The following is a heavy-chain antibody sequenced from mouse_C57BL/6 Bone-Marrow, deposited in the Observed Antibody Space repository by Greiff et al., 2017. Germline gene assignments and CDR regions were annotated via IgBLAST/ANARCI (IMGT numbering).Heavy chain of an antibody. CDR2: ISYDGSN. Sequence: DVKLQESGPGLVKPSQSLSLTCSVTGYSITSGYYWNWLRQFPGNKLEWMGYISYDGSNNYNPSLKNRISITRDTSKNQFFLKLNSVTTEDTATYFCSREDYYGQGGYYFDYWGQGTTLTVSS. V-gene: IGHV3-6*01. D-gene: IGHD1-1*01. CDR1: GYSITSGYY. J-gene: IGHJ2*01. CDR3: SREDYYGQGGYYFDY.